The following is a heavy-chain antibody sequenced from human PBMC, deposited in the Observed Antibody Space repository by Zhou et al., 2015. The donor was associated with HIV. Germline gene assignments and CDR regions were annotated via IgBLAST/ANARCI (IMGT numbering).Heavy chain of an antibody. CDR2: IDAANDKR. D-gene: IGHD2-2*01. Sequence: QVDLVQSGPEVKKPGASVRVSCKAFGYNFKSYGITWVRQAPGQGLEWMGYIDAANDKRKYAQNFHGRASMTADTSTNTTYLELRSLRSDDTAVYFCARAFYCRSSVCSMKGFDPSGPREPVGRRLL. J-gene: IGHJ5*02. CDR3: ARAFYCRSSVCSMKGFDP. V-gene: IGHV1-18*01. CDR1: GYNFKSYG.